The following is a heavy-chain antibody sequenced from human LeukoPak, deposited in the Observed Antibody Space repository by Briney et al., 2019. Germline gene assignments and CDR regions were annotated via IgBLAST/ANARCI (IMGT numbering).Heavy chain of an antibody. CDR3: ARGYCRSTSCHEPPLYGMDV. CDR1: GYTFTGYY. J-gene: IGHJ6*02. CDR2: INPNSGGT. Sequence: GASVKVSCKASGYTFTGYYVHWGRQAPGQGLEWMGWINPNSGGTNYAQKFRGRVTMTRDTSISTAYMELSGLRSDDTALYYCARGYCRSTSCHEPPLYGMDVWGQGTTVTVS. V-gene: IGHV1-2*02. D-gene: IGHD2-2*01.